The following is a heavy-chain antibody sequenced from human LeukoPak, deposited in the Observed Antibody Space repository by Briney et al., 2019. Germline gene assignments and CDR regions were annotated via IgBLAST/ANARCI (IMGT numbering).Heavy chain of an antibody. V-gene: IGHV3-23*01. CDR1: GISLNSYT. CDR3: AKEGRDSTPLN. J-gene: IGHJ4*02. D-gene: IGHD2-2*01. Sequence: PGGSLRLSCAASGISLNSYTMNWVRQAPGKGLEWISYITSGSTIYYADSVKGRFTISRDNSKNTLYLQMNSLRAEDTAVYYCAKEGRDSTPLNWGQGTLVTVSS. CDR2: ITSGSTI.